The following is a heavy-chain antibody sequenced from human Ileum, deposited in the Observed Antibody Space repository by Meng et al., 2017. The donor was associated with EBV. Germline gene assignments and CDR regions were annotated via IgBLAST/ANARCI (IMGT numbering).Heavy chain of an antibody. J-gene: IGHJ4*02. CDR2: IYQSGST. D-gene: IGHD3-9*01. CDR1: GGSVSSGNW. CDR3: AREGGSFDILTGYDI. V-gene: IGHV4-4*02. Sequence: LPAVAPGLVKPCGPLSPPWAVAGGSVSSGNWGSWVRQPPGKGLEWIGEIYQSGSTNYNPSLESRVTISLDKSENQLSLRLTSVTAADTAVYYCAREGGSFDILTGYDIWSQGTLVTVS.